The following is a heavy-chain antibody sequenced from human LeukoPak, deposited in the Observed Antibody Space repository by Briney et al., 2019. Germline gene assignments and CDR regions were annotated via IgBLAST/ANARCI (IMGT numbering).Heavy chain of an antibody. Sequence: SETLSLTCAVYSGSFSGYYWNWIRQSPEKGLEWIGEINDSGSTNYNLSLKSRVTISVDPSKNQFSLSMRSVSAADTAVYYCARGRVTSTSPLYWGQGARVTVSS. CDR3: ARGRVTSTSPLY. J-gene: IGHJ4*02. CDR1: SGSFSGYY. D-gene: IGHD2-2*01. V-gene: IGHV4-34*01. CDR2: INDSGST.